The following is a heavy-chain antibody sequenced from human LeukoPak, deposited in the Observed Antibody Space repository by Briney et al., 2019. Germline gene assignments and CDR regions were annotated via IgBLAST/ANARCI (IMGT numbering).Heavy chain of an antibody. CDR2: ISGSGGST. V-gene: IGHV3-23*01. CDR3: ARGSSSWYAD. CDR1: GFIFNNYA. J-gene: IGHJ4*02. Sequence: SGGSLRLSCAASGFIFNNYAMSWVRQAPGKGLEWVSAISGSGGSTYYADSVKGRFTISRDNTRHTLDLQMNSLRVEDTAVYYCARGSSSWYADWGQGTRVTVSS. D-gene: IGHD6-13*01.